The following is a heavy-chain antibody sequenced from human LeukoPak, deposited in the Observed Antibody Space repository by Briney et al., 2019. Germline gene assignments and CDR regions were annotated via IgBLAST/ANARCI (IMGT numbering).Heavy chain of an antibody. CDR3: ARGGHDILTGYYFPLDY. V-gene: IGHV1-69*05. Sequence: SVKVSCKASGGTFSSYAITWVRQAPGQGLEWMGGIIPIFGTANYAQKFQGRVTITTDESTSTAYMELSSLRSEDTAVYYCARGGHDILTGYYFPLDYWGQGTLVTVSS. CDR1: GGTFSSYA. D-gene: IGHD3-9*01. CDR2: IIPIFGTA. J-gene: IGHJ4*02.